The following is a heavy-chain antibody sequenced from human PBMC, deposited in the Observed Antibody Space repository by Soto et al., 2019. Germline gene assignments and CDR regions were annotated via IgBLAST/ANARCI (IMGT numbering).Heavy chain of an antibody. V-gene: IGHV3-23*01. J-gene: IGHJ5*02. Sequence: GGSLRLSCAASGFTFSSYAMSWVRQAPGKGLEWVSAISGSGGSTYYADSVKGRFTISRDNSKNTLYLQMNSLRAEDTAVYYCAKERMVRGVIVNWFDPWGQATLVTLSS. D-gene: IGHD3-10*01. CDR3: AKERMVRGVIVNWFDP. CDR1: GFTFSSYA. CDR2: ISGSGGST.